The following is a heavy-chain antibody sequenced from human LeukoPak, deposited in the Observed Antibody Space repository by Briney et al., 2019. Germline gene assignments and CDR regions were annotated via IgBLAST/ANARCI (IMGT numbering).Heavy chain of an antibody. V-gene: IGHV4-38-2*02. D-gene: IGHD6-6*01. J-gene: IGHJ4*02. CDR2: IYHSGST. CDR3: ARAMSIAARLPTIFDY. Sequence: SETLSLTCTVSGYSISSGYYWGWIRQPPGKGLERSGGIYHSGSTYYNPSLKSRVTIYVDTSTNQFSLKLSSVTAADTAVYYCARAMSIAARLPTIFDYWGQGTLVTVSS. CDR1: GYSISSGYY.